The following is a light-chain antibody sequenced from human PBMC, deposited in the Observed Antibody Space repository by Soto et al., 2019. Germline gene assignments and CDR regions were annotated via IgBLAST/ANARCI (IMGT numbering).Light chain of an antibody. Sequence: DIQMTQSPSTLSASVGDRVTITCRASQSISSWLAWYQQKPGRAPKLLIYKASSLETGVPSRFSGRGPGTEFALIISSLQLDDFASYYSQQYGSSSPWTFGQGTKVEIK. CDR2: KAS. CDR3: QQYGSSSPWT. J-gene: IGKJ1*01. V-gene: IGKV1-5*03. CDR1: QSISSW.